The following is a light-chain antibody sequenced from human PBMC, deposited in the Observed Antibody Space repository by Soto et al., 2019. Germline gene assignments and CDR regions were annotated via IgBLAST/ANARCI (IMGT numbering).Light chain of an antibody. CDR2: SNN. V-gene: IGLV1-44*01. J-gene: IGLJ2*01. Sequence: QSVLTQPPSASGTPGQRVTVSCSGDSSNIGNNIVNWYQQFPGAAPKLLIYSNNQRPSGVPDRFSGSKSGTSASLAISGLQSEDEADYYCAAWDDSLNGPVFGGGTKVTVL. CDR3: AAWDDSLNGPV. CDR1: SSNIGNNI.